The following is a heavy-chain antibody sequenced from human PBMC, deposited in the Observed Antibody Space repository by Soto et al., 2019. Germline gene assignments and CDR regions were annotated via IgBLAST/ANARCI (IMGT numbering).Heavy chain of an antibody. CDR3: ARGSYYYDSSGSYYGMDV. D-gene: IGHD3-22*01. V-gene: IGHV1-3*01. CDR2: INAGNGNT. Sequence: AAVKVSCKASGYTFTSYAMHWVRQAPGQRXEWMGWINAGNGNTKYSQKFQGRVTITRDTSASTAYMELSSLRSEDTAVYYCARGSYYYDSSGSYYGMDVWGQGTTVTVSS. J-gene: IGHJ6*02. CDR1: GYTFTSYA.